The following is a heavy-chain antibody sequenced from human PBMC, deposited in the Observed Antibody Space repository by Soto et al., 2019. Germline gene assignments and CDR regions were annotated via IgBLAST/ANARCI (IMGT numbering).Heavy chain of an antibody. J-gene: IGHJ5*02. V-gene: IGHV1-2*02. D-gene: IGHD3-10*01. CDR3: SRVIRGAYYNSPLDT. Sequence: ASVKVGCKGTAYTFTGYFMHWVRQAPGQGLEWMGWINPYSGGAAYAHSFQGRVTMTRDTSISTVYMELSRLRFDDTAVYYCSRVIRGAYYNSPLDTWGQGTVVTV. CDR1: AYTFTGYF. CDR2: INPYSGGA.